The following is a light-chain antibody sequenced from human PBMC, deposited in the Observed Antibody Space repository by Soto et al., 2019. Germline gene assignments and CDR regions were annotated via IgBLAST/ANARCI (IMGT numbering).Light chain of an antibody. J-gene: IGKJ1*01. CDR1: RSVSTS. CDR2: DAS. V-gene: IGKV3-11*01. CDR3: QQRSSWPRT. Sequence: EIVLTQSPATLSLSPGERATLSCRASRSVSTSLAWYQQKPGQAPRLLIYDASNRATGIPARFSGRGSGTDFTLTISSLEPEDFAVYYCQQRSSWPRTFGQGTKVEIK.